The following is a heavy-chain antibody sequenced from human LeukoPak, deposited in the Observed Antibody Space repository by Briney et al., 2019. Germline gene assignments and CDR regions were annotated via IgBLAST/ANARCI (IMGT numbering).Heavy chain of an antibody. CDR1: GGTFSSYA. CDR3: ARDYSSSGLDY. Sequence: SVKVSCKASGGTFSSYAISWVRQAPGQGLEWMERIIPILGIANYAQKFQGRVTITADKSTSTAYMELSSLRSEDTAVYYCARDYSSSGLDYWGQGTLVTVSS. J-gene: IGHJ4*02. CDR2: IIPILGIA. V-gene: IGHV1-69*04. D-gene: IGHD6-13*01.